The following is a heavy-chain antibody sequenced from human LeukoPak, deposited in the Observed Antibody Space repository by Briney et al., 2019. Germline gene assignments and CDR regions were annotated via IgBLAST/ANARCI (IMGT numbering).Heavy chain of an antibody. D-gene: IGHD3-10*01. CDR3: AKQYYGYSVGYGVDV. CDR2: ISGSGGST. CDR1: GFTFSSYA. Sequence: GGSLRLSCAASGFTFSSYAMSWVRQAPGKGLEGVSDISGSGGSTYYADSVKGRFPISRDISKNTLYLQMNSLRAEDTAVYYCAKQYYGYSVGYGVDVWGQGTTVTVSS. V-gene: IGHV3-23*01. J-gene: IGHJ6*02.